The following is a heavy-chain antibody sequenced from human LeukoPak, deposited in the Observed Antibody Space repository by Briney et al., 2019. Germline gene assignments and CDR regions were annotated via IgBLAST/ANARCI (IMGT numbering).Heavy chain of an antibody. D-gene: IGHD6-19*01. J-gene: IGHJ4*02. CDR2: INPNSGGT. V-gene: IGHV1-2*02. CDR3: ARGRSSGWYPRGYLFDY. CDR1: GYTFTSYY. Sequence: ASVKVSCKASGYTFTSYYMHWVRQAPGQGLEWMGWINPNSGGTNYAQKFQGRVTMTRDTSISTAYMELSRLRSDDTAVYYCARGRSSGWYPRGYLFDYWGQGTLVTVSS.